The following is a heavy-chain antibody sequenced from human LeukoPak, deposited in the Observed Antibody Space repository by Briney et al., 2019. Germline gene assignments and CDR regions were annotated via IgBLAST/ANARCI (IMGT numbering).Heavy chain of an antibody. CDR1: GDSLSSGIYY. Sequence: SETLSLTCPVSGDSLSSGIYYWPWLRQPAGRGLEWLGRIYTNGATNYNPSLKSRVTISLDTSNNQFSLKLSSVTAADTAVYYCARDRAVADNNWFDPWGQGTLVTVSS. D-gene: IGHD6-19*01. J-gene: IGHJ5*02. V-gene: IGHV4-61*02. CDR3: ARDRAVADNNWFDP. CDR2: IYTNGAT.